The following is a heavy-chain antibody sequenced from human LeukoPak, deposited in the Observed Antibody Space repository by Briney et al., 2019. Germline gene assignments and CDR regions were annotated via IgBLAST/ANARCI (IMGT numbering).Heavy chain of an antibody. V-gene: IGHV3-9*01. CDR2: ISWNSGSI. CDR3: AKSHCSSTSCGIDY. D-gene: IGHD2-2*01. Sequence: GRSLRLSCAASGFTFDDYAMHWVRQAAGKGLEWVSGISWNSGSIGYADSVEGRFTISRDNAKNSLYLQMNSLRAEDTALYYCAKSHCSSTSCGIDYWGQGTLVTVSS. CDR1: GFTFDDYA. J-gene: IGHJ4*02.